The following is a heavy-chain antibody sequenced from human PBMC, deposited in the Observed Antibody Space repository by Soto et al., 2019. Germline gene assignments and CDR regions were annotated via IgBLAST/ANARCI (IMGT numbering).Heavy chain of an antibody. CDR3: ARLSIAAAGTDY. J-gene: IGHJ4*02. CDR1: GGSISSSSYY. D-gene: IGHD6-13*01. Sequence: PSETLSLTCTVSGGSISSSSYYWSWIRQPPGKGLEWIGEINHSGSTNYNPSLKSRVTISVDTSKNQFSLKLSSVTAADTAVYYCARLSIAAAGTDYWGQGTLVTVSS. V-gene: IGHV4-39*07. CDR2: INHSGST.